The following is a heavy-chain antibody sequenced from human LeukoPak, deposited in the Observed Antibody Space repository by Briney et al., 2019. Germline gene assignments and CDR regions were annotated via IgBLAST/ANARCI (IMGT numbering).Heavy chain of an antibody. Sequence: PGGSLRLSCAASGFTVSSNYMSWVRQAPGKGLEWVANIKQDGSEKYYVDSVKGRFTISRDNAKNSLYLQMNSLRAEDTAVYYCARAPLYYDSSGYYYVNNYWGQGTLVTVSS. CDR3: ARAPLYYDSSGYYYVNNY. CDR2: IKQDGSEK. CDR1: GFTVSSNY. V-gene: IGHV3-7*01. D-gene: IGHD3-22*01. J-gene: IGHJ4*02.